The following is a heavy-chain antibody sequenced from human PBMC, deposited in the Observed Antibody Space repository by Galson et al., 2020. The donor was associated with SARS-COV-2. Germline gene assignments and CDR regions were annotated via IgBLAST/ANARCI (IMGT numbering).Heavy chain of an antibody. CDR3: ARVDGAPTIFGVVIIGPHAFDI. V-gene: IGHV4-31*03. CDR1: GGSISSGGYY. J-gene: IGHJ3*02. CDR2: IYSSGST. Sequence: SETLSLTCTVSGGSISSGGYYWSWIRQHPGKGLEWIGYIYSSGSTYYNPSLKSRVTISVDTSKNQFSLKLSSVTAADTAVYYCARVDGAPTIFGVVIIGPHAFDIWGQGTMVTVSS. D-gene: IGHD3-3*01.